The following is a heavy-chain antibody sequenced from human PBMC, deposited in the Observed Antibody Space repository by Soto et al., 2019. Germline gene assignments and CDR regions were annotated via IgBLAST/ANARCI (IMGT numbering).Heavy chain of an antibody. J-gene: IGHJ6*02. D-gene: IGHD3-10*01. Sequence: EVQLVESGGGLVKPGGSLRLSCAASGFTFSSYSMNWVRQAPGKGLEWVSSISGSSSYIYFADSVKGRFTVSRDNSKNSRYLQMNRLRAEDTAVYYCARGNYFAMDVWGQGTTVTVS. CDR1: GFTFSSYS. CDR3: ARGNYFAMDV. CDR2: ISGSSSYI. V-gene: IGHV3-21*01.